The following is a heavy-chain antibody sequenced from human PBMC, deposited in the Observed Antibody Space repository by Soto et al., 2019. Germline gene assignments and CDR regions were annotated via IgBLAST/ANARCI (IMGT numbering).Heavy chain of an antibody. CDR3: ARGLKVAAAGTGYYYYGMDV. V-gene: IGHV3-21*01. D-gene: IGHD6-13*01. CDR1: GFNFSSYS. Sequence: EVQLVESGGGLVKPGGSLRLSCAASGFNFSSYSMNWVRQAPGKGLEWVSSISRSSSNIYYVDSVKGRFTISRDNAKNSLYLKMNSLRAEDTAVYYCARGLKVAAAGTGYYYYGMDVWGQGNTVTVSS. J-gene: IGHJ6*02. CDR2: ISRSSSNI.